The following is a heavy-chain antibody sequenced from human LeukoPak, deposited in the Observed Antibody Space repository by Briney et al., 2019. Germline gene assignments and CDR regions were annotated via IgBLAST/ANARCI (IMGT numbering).Heavy chain of an antibody. Sequence: SETLSLTCAVSGGSISNAAYYWSWIRQPPGKGLEWIGYFYGSGSTYYNPSLKSRVTISVDTSKNQFSLKLSSVTAADTAVYYCARGGIAAAGTPVDYWGQGTLVTVSS. CDR2: FYGSGST. CDR1: GGSISNAAYY. D-gene: IGHD6-13*01. V-gene: IGHV4-30-2*01. CDR3: ARGGIAAAGTPVDY. J-gene: IGHJ4*02.